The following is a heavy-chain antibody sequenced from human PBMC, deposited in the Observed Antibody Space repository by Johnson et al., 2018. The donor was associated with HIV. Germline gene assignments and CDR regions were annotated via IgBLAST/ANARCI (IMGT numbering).Heavy chain of an antibody. CDR3: ARDRDSGSGAFDV. V-gene: IGHV3-53*01. CDR2: IYSGCST. CDR1: GFTVSSNY. Sequence: VQLVESGGGLIQPGGSLRLSCAASGFTVSSNYRNWVRQAPGKGLEWVSLIYSGCSTNYADSVKGRFTISRDNSKNTLYLQLNSLRAEDTAMYYCARDRDSGSGAFDVWGQGTMVTVSS. J-gene: IGHJ3*01. D-gene: IGHD3-10*01.